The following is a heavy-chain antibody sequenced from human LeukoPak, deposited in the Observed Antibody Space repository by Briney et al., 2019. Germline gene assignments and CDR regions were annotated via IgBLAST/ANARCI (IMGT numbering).Heavy chain of an antibody. V-gene: IGHV3-49*04. CDR2: VRSKAYGGTT. CDR1: GFTFSSYW. D-gene: IGHD3-10*01. Sequence: GGSLRLSCAASGFTFSSYWMSWVRQAPGKGLEWVGFVRSKAYGGTTEYAASVKGRFTISRDDSKSIAYLQMNSLKTEDTAVYYCTRTSRGWFGNSYFDYWGQGTLVTVSS. CDR3: TRTSRGWFGNSYFDY. J-gene: IGHJ4*02.